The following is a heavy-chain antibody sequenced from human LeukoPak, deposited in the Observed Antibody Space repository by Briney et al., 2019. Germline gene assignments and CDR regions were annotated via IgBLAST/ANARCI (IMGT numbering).Heavy chain of an antibody. D-gene: IGHD3-16*01. Sequence: GALRLSCAATGLNFFRFSMSWGRPGPAGGLEWVSSIRGNGETFYADSVKGRFTLYSDSSTNTVYFQLNNLRVEDTAIYYCARASWVSSTDAVRWGQGTLVTVSS. CDR2: IRGNGET. J-gene: IGHJ4*02. CDR1: GLNFFRFS. V-gene: IGHV3-23*01. CDR3: ARASWVSSTDAVR.